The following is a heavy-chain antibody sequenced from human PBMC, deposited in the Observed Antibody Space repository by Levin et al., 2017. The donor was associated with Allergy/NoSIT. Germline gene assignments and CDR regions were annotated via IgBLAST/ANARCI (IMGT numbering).Heavy chain of an antibody. CDR2: ISYDGSNK. CDR1: GFTFSSYG. CDR3: AKDLARYCSSTSCYVFGYYYYYGMDV. Sequence: GGSLRLSCAASGFTFSSYGMHWVRQAPGKGLEWVAVISYDGSNKYYADSVKGRFTISRDNSKNTLYLQMNSLRAEDTAVYYCAKDLARYCSSTSCYVFGYYYYYGMDVWGQGTTVTVSS. D-gene: IGHD2-2*01. J-gene: IGHJ6*02. V-gene: IGHV3-30*18.